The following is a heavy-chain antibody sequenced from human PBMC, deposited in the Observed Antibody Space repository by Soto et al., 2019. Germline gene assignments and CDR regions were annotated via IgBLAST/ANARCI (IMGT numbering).Heavy chain of an antibody. J-gene: IGHJ4*02. CDR3: ARDGLLGDTAPTEIYFVS. D-gene: IGHD1-26*01. V-gene: IGHV1-46*01. Sequence: ASVKVSCKASGYTFTSYYMHWVRQAPGQGLEWMGIINPSGGSTSYAQKFQGRVTMTRDTSTSTVYMELSSLRSEDTAVYYCARDGLLGDTAPTEIYFVSRDQGIPITV. CDR1: GYTFTSYY. CDR2: INPSGGST.